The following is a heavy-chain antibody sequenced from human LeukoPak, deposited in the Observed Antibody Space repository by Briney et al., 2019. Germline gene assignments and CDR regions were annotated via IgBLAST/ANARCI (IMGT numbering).Heavy chain of an antibody. D-gene: IGHD2-2*01. CDR2: IYSGGST. CDR3: ARAQGDCSSTSCYAYYYYMDV. V-gene: IGHV3-53*01. CDR1: GFTLSSYG. J-gene: IGHJ6*03. Sequence: GGSLRLSCAASGFTLSSYGMHWVRQAPGKGLEWVSVIYSGGSTYYADSVRGRFTISRDNSKNTLYLQMNSLRAEDTAVYYCARAQGDCSSTSCYAYYYYMDVWGKGTTVTISS.